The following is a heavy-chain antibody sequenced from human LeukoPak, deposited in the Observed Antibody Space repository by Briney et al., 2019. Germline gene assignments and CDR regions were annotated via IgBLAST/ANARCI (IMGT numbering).Heavy chain of an antibody. CDR1: GLTFSSYS. CDR2: ISSSSSYI. J-gene: IGHJ6*03. CDR3: ARDRGVRSGPYYYYYYMDV. D-gene: IGHD3-3*01. Sequence: GGSLRLSCAASGLTFSSYSMNWVRQAPGKGLEWVSSISSSSSYIYYADSVKGRFTISRDNAKNSLYLQMNSLRAEDTAVYYCARDRGVRSGPYYYYYYMDVWGKGTTVTVSS. V-gene: IGHV3-21*01.